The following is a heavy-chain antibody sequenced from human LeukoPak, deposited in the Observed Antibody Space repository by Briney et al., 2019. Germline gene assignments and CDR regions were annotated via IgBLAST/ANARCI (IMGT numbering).Heavy chain of an antibody. CDR3: ARLRLYRGAFDI. J-gene: IGHJ3*02. V-gene: IGHV4-59*01. D-gene: IGHD1-26*01. CDR1: GGSISSYY. Sequence: SETLSLTCTVSGGSISSYYWSWIRQPPGKGLEWIGYIYYSGSTNYNPSLKSRVTISVDTSKNQFPLKLSSVTAADTAVYYCARLRLYRGAFDIWGQGTMVTVSS. CDR2: IYYSGST.